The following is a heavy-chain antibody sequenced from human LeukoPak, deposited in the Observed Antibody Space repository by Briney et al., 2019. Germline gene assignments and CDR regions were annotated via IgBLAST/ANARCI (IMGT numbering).Heavy chain of an antibody. CDR1: GYSINNYW. CDR2: IYPADSDI. CDR3: ARQEYCSGASCYTWFHP. Sequence: GESLKISCQGSGYSINNYWIAWVRQMPGKGLEWMGIIYPADSDIRYSPSFQGQVTISADKSISTAYLQWNSLKASDTAMYYCARQEYCSGASCYTWFHPWGQGTLVTVSS. J-gene: IGHJ5*02. D-gene: IGHD2-15*01. V-gene: IGHV5-51*01.